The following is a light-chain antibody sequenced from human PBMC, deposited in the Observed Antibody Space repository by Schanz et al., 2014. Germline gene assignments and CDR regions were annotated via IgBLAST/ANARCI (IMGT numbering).Light chain of an antibody. J-gene: IGKJ4*01. V-gene: IGKV3D-20*02. CDR1: QSVSSSY. CDR3: QQRSNWAT. Sequence: ETVLTQSPATLSLSPGERATLSCRASQSVSSSYLAWYQQKPGQAPRLLICGASTRATGIPDRFSGSGSGTDFTLTISRLEPEDFAVYYCQQRSNWATFGGGTKLEIK. CDR2: GAS.